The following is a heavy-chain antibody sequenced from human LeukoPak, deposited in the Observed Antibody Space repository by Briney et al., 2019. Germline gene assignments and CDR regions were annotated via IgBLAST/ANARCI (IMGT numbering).Heavy chain of an antibody. Sequence: SETLSLTCTVSGGSISSYYWSWILQPAGKGLEWIGRIYTSGSTNYNPSLKSRVTMSVDTSKNQFSLKLSSVTAADTAVYYCARDLHTQAYYFDYWGQGTLVTVSS. CDR3: ARDLHTQAYYFDY. CDR1: GGSISSYY. CDR2: IYTSGST. D-gene: IGHD2-2*02. J-gene: IGHJ4*02. V-gene: IGHV4-4*07.